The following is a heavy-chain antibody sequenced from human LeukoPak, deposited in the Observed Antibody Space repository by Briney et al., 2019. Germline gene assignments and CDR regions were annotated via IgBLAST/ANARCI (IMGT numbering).Heavy chain of an antibody. J-gene: IGHJ4*02. D-gene: IGHD6-13*01. V-gene: IGHV4-59*01. CDR3: ARDHPYSSSWFDY. CDR1: GGSISSYY. Sequence: SETLSLTCTVSGGSISSYYWSWIRQPPGKGLECIGYIYYSGSTKYNPSLKSRVTISVDTSKNQFSLKLTSVTAADAAVYYCARDHPYSSSWFDYWGQGTLVTVSS. CDR2: IYYSGST.